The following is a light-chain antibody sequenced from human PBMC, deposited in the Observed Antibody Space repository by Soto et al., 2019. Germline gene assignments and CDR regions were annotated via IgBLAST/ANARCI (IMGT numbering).Light chain of an antibody. CDR2: DAS. Sequence: DIQMTQSPSSLSASVGDRVTITCQASPDISNYLNWYQQKPGKAPKLLNYDASNLETGGPSSFSGSGSGTDFTFAISSPQPEDIATYYCQQYDNLPVTFGQGTRLEIK. CDR1: PDISNY. V-gene: IGKV1-33*01. J-gene: IGKJ5*01. CDR3: QQYDNLPVT.